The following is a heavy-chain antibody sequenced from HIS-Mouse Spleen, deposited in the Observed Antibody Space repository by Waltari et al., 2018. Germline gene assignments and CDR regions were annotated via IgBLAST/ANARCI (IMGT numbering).Heavy chain of an antibody. Sequence: QLQLQGSGPGLVKPSETLSLTCTVSGGSISSSSYYLGWIRPPPGKGLEWIGSIYYSGSTYYNPSLKSRVTISVDTSKNQFSLKLSSVTAADTAVYYCARVIVGYGYGYPPDAFDIWGQGTMVTVSS. CDR1: GGSISSSSYY. CDR3: ARVIVGYGYGYPPDAFDI. D-gene: IGHD5-18*01. V-gene: IGHV4-39*07. CDR2: IYYSGST. J-gene: IGHJ3*02.